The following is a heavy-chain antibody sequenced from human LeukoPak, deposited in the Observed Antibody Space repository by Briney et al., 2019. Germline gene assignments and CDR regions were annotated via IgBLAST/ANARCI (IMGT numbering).Heavy chain of an antibody. CDR2: INPSGGST. CDR3: ARDLNNRRGFDP. CDR1: GYTFTSYY. V-gene: IGHV1-46*01. J-gene: IGHJ5*02. D-gene: IGHD1/OR15-1a*01. Sequence: ASVKVSCKASGYTFTSYYMHWVRQAPGQGLEWMGIINPSGGSTSYAQKFQGRVTMTRDTSTSTVYMELSSPRSEDTAVYYCARDLNNRRGFDPWGQGTLVTVSS.